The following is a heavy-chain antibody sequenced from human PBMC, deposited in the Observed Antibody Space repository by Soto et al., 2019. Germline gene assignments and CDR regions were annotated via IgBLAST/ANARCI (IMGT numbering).Heavy chain of an antibody. V-gene: IGHV1-8*01. CDR2: MNPNSGST. J-gene: IGHJ4*02. D-gene: IGHD6-19*01. CDR1: GYTFTSYD. CDR3: ARAPLYSSGLDY. Sequence: GASVKVSCKASGYTFTSYDINWVRQATGQGLEWMGWMNPNSGSTGYAQKFQGRFTMTRNTSISTAYMELSSLRSEDTAVYYCARAPLYSSGLDYWGQGTLVTVSS.